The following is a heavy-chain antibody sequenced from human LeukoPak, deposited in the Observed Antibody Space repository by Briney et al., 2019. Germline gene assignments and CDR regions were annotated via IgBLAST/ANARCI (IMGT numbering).Heavy chain of an antibody. CDR1: GFTFTNDW. D-gene: IGHD1-26*01. CDR2: IKSKSDGGTT. V-gene: IGHV3-15*01. Sequence: GGSLRLSCAASGFTFTNDWMSWVRQAPGKGLEWVGHIKSKSDGGTTDCAAPVKGRFTISRDDSTNTLYLQMNSLETEDTAVYYCTTGTNSGSHHCGMDIWGQGTMVTVSS. CDR3: TTGTNSGSHHCGMDI. J-gene: IGHJ3*02.